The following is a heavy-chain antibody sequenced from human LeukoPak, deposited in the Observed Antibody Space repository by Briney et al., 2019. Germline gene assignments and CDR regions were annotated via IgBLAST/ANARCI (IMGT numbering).Heavy chain of an antibody. Sequence: ASVKVSCKASGGTFSSYAISWVRQAPGQGLEWMGGIIPIFGTANYAQKFQGRVTMTEDTSTDTAYMELSSLRSEDTAVYYCATVGATTAVAPIDYWGQGTLVTVSS. CDR2: IIPIFGTA. CDR3: ATVGATTAVAPIDY. J-gene: IGHJ4*02. D-gene: IGHD6-19*01. V-gene: IGHV1-69*06. CDR1: GGTFSSYA.